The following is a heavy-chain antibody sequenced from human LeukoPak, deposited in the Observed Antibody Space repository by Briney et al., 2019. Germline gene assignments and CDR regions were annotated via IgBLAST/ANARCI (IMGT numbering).Heavy chain of an antibody. Sequence: KSSETLSLTCTVSGGSISSYYWSWIRQPPGKGLEWLGYIYYSGNTEYKPSLKSRVAMSVDTSKNQFSLRLSSVTAADMAVYYCARSTGSTMFIDYWGQGTLVTVSS. CDR2: IYYSGNT. J-gene: IGHJ4*02. CDR3: ARSTGSTMFIDY. D-gene: IGHD3-10*02. V-gene: IGHV4-59*01. CDR1: GGSISSYY.